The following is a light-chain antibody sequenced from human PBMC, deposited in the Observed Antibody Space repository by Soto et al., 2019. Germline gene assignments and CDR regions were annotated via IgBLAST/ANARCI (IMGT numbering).Light chain of an antibody. CDR2: XSD. CDR3: QRYGSSPPTWT. CDR1: QSIGSA. V-gene: IGKV3-20*01. Sequence: EIVLTQSPATLTLSQGDSVTLSCSASQSIGSAVAWYPQRSGQAPRLLIXXSDXRATGIPVSFSGSGSGTGFTLTISRLEPEDFAVESCQRYGSSPPTWTFGQGTKVDI. J-gene: IGKJ1*01.